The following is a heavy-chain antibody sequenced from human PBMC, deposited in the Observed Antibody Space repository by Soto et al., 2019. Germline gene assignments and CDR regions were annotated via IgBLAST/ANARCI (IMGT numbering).Heavy chain of an antibody. J-gene: IGHJ5*02. V-gene: IGHV4-31*03. CDR3: ARLRIATNNYKWFDP. CDR2: IYVTGAF. CDR1: GAALNSGSYY. Sequence: SETRSLTCSVSGAALNSGSYYWSGIRQVPGKGLEWIGHIYVTGAFDYNPSLRDRITISQDTSERQFSLNLRLVTAADTAVYYCARLRIATNNYKWFDPWGQGTLVTVSS. D-gene: IGHD2-21*01.